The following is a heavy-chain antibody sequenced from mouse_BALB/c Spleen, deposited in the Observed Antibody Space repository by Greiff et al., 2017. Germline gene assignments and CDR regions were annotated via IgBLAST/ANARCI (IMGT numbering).Heavy chain of an antibody. V-gene: IGHV3-8*02. Sequence: EVKLVESGPSLVKPSQTLSLTCSVTGDSITSGYWNWIRKFPGNKLEYMGYISYSGSTYYNPSLKSRISITRDTSKNQYYLQLNSVTTEDTATYYCARKEGSYYYAMDYWGQGTSVTVSS. J-gene: IGHJ4*01. CDR2: ISYSGST. D-gene: IGHD1-2*01. CDR3: ARKEGSYYYAMDY. CDR1: GDSITSGY.